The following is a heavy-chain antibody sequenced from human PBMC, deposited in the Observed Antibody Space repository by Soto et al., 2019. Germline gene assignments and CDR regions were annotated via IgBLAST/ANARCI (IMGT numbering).Heavy chain of an antibody. CDR2: IKSKTDGGTT. D-gene: IGHD6-13*01. J-gene: IGHJ6*02. Sequence: GGSLRLSCAASGFTFSNAWMNWVRQAPGKGLEWVGRIKSKTDGGTTDYAAPVKGRFTISRDDSKNTLYLQMNSLKTEDTAVYYCTTPRSIAAAGTRYYYYYYGMDVWGQGTTVTVSS. CDR1: GFTFSNAW. CDR3: TTPRSIAAAGTRYYYYYYGMDV. V-gene: IGHV3-15*07.